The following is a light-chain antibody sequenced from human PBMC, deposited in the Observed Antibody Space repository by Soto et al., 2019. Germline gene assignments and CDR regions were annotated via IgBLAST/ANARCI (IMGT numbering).Light chain of an antibody. Sequence: DIQMTQSPSALSASVGDRVTFTCRASQNIDRWLAWYQQKPGKAPKVLIYKASSLETGVPSRFSGSGSGTEFTLTINSLQQDDSATYYCQQYHIYPVYTFGQGTKLEIK. CDR2: KAS. J-gene: IGKJ2*01. V-gene: IGKV1-5*03. CDR3: QQYHIYPVYT. CDR1: QNIDRW.